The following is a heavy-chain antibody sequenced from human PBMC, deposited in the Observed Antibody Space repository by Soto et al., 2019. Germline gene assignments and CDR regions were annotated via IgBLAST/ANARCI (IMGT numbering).Heavy chain of an antibody. CDR2: IYYGGST. Sequence: PSETLSLTCTVSGGSISSGGYYWSWIRQHPGKGLEWIGYIYYGGSTYYNPSLKSRVTISVDTSKNQFSLKLSSVTAADTAVYYCARGGYDYGDYVGWFDPWGQGTLVTVSS. CDR1: GGSISSGGYY. D-gene: IGHD4-17*01. CDR3: ARGGYDYGDYVGWFDP. J-gene: IGHJ5*02. V-gene: IGHV4-31*03.